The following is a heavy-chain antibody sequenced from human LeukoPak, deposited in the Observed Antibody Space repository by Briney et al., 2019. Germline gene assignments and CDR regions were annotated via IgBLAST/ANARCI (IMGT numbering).Heavy chain of an antibody. D-gene: IGHD3-10*01. CDR2: INHTGST. J-gene: IGHJ5*02. CDR1: GGSISTSNYY. CDR3: ARGSRRFDP. V-gene: IGHV4-39*07. Sequence: SETLSLTCTVSGGSISTSNYYWGWIRQPPGKGLEWIGEINHTGSTKYNPSLKSRVTISVDTSKNQFSLKLSSMTAADTAIYYCARGSRRFDPWGQGTLVTVSS.